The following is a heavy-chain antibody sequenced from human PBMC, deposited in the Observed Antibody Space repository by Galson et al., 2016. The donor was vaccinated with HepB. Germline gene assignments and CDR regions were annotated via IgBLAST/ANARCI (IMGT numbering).Heavy chain of an antibody. V-gene: IGHV3-43*01. Sequence: SLRLSCAASGFIFDDYTMHWVRRGPGKGLEWVSFISWDGRSTYYADSVRGRFTISRDNSETSLFLQMSSLRTEDTALYYCVTGSISLVDYYAMDVWGQGTMVIVSS. CDR1: GFIFDDYT. D-gene: IGHD3-16*01. J-gene: IGHJ6*02. CDR2: ISWDGRST. CDR3: VTGSISLVDYYAMDV.